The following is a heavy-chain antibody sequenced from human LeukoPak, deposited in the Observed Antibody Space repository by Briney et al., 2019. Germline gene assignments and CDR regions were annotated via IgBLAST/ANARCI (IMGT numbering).Heavy chain of an antibody. D-gene: IGHD6-13*01. CDR1: GGSISSSSYY. V-gene: IGHV4-39*07. CDR2: IYYSGST. CDR3: ARDVAAGPYYYYYYYMDV. Sequence: SETLSLTCTVSGGSISSSSYYWGWIRQPPGKGLEWIGSIYYSGSTYYNPSLKSRVTISVDTSKNQFSLKLSSVTAADTAVYYCARDVAAGPYYYYYYYMDVWGKGTTVTVSS. J-gene: IGHJ6*03.